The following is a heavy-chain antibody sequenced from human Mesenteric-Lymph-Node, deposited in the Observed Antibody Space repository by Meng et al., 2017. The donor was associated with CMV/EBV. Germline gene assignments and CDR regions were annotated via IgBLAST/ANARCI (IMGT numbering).Heavy chain of an antibody. CDR1: GYTFTGYY. D-gene: IGHD3-16*01. Sequence: VSCKASGYTFTGYYMHWVPQAPGHGLEWMGRINPNSGGTNYAQKFQGRVTMTRDTSISTAYMELSRLRSDDTAVYYCTRVGGGYFDYWGQGTLVTVSS. J-gene: IGHJ4*02. V-gene: IGHV1-2*06. CDR3: TRVGGGYFDY. CDR2: INPNSGGT.